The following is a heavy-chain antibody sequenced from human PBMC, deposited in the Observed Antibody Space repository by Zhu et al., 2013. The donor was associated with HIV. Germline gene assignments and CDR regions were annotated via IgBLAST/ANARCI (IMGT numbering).Heavy chain of an antibody. D-gene: IGHD1-26*01. CDR2: IIPVFNTP. CDR1: GGSFDSHP. CDR3: ARGLGSQSTLPYFYGLVR. J-gene: IGHJ6*02. V-gene: IGHV1-69*06. Sequence: QVQLVQSGAEVKKPGSSVKVSCKTSGGSFDSHPISWVRLAPGQGLEWMGGIIPVFNTPRYAQKFQGRVTITADKSTTTSYMELRSLRSEDTAIFYCARGLGSQSTLPYFYGLVRLGPKGPTVTVSS.